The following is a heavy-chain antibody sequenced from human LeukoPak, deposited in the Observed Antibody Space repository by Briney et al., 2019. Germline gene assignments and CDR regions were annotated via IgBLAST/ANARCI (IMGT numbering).Heavy chain of an antibody. V-gene: IGHV3-33*01. J-gene: IGHJ4*02. CDR1: GFTFSSYG. CDR3: ARASPQKLGYFDY. Sequence: GGSLRLSCAASGFTFSSYGMHWVRQAPGKGLEWVAVIWCDRSNKYYADSVKGRFTISRDNSKNTLYLQMNSLRAEDTAVYYCARASPQKLGYFDYWGQGTLVTVSS. CDR2: IWCDRSNK. D-gene: IGHD3-16*01.